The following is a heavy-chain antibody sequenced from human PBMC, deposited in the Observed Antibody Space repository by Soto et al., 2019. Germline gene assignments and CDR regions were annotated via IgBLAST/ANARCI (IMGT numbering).Heavy chain of an antibody. CDR1: GSTFSNAW. J-gene: IGHJ4*02. CDR2: IKSKIDGGTT. D-gene: IGHD1-26*01. Sequence: TGGSLRLFCAASGSTFSNAWMTWVRQDPGKGLEWVGRIKSKIDGGTTDYAAPVKGRFTISRDDSKSTLYLQMNSLKIEDTAMYFCTTDLRIVGAPDYWGLGTLVTVSS. V-gene: IGHV3-15*01. CDR3: TTDLRIVGAPDY.